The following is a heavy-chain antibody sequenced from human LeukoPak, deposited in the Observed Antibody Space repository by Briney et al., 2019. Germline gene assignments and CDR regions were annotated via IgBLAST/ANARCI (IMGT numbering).Heavy chain of an antibody. V-gene: IGHV3-23*01. Sequence: GGSLRLSCAASGFTFSSYAMSWVRKAPGEGLEWVSGISAGGDTTYTADSVRGRFTISRDNSNNTLYLQMTTLPAEDTAVYYCAAISYSGTWPVGYWGQGILVTVTA. CDR2: ISAGGDTT. CDR3: AAISYSGTWPVGY. J-gene: IGHJ4*02. D-gene: IGHD6-25*01. CDR1: GFTFSSYA.